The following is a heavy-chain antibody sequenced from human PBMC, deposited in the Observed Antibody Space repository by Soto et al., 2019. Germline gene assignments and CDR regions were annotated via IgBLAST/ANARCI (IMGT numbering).Heavy chain of an antibody. V-gene: IGHV3-23*01. CDR1: GFTSINYA. CDR2: ISGGGDAT. CDR3: ARKVVVSTSRPDYWYFDL. J-gene: IGHJ2*01. D-gene: IGHD2-21*01. Sequence: EVQLLESGGDYVQTGGSVRLSCAGSGFTSINYAMNWVRQAPGKGLEWVSTISGGGDATFFADSERGRFTFYRDNSKNTVTLQMNSLGVDDTAVYYCARKVVVSTSRPDYWYFDLWGRGTLVTVSS.